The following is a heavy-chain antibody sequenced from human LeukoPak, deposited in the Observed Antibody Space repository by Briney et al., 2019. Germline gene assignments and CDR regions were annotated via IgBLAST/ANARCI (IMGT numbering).Heavy chain of an antibody. J-gene: IGHJ4*02. V-gene: IGHV4-59*01. CDR1: GGSISSYY. CDR3: ASEAYDSSGYYALFDY. Sequence: SETLSLTCTVSGGSISSYYLSWIRQPPGKGLEWIGYIYYSGSTNYNPSLKSRVTISVDTSKNQFSLKLSSVTAADTAVYYCASEAYDSSGYYALFDYWGQGTLVTVSS. D-gene: IGHD3-22*01. CDR2: IYYSGST.